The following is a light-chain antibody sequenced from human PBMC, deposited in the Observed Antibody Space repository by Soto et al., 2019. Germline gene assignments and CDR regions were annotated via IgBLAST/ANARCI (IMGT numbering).Light chain of an antibody. Sequence: DIQMTQSPSSLSASVGDRVTITCRASQAISNNLAWYQQKPAQVPKLLSYAASTLQPGVPSRFSGSGSGTDFTLTISSLQPEDVASYYCQIYNSAPLTFGRGTKVQLK. J-gene: IGKJ1*01. V-gene: IGKV1-27*01. CDR2: AAS. CDR3: QIYNSAPLT. CDR1: QAISNN.